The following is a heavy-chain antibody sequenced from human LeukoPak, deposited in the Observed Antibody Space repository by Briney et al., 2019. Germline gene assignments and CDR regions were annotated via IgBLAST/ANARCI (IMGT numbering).Heavy chain of an antibody. Sequence: SVKVSCKASGGTXSSYAISWVRQAPGQGLEWMGGMIPIFGTANYAQKFQGRVTITADESTSTAYMELSSLRSEDTAVYYCARLSSGYLYYYGMDVWGQGTTVTVSS. J-gene: IGHJ6*02. CDR2: MIPIFGTA. CDR3: ARLSSGYLYYYGMDV. D-gene: IGHD3-22*01. V-gene: IGHV1-69*13. CDR1: GGTXSSYA.